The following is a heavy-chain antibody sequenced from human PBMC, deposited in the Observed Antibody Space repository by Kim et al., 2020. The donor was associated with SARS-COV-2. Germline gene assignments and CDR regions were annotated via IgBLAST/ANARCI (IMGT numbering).Heavy chain of an antibody. Sequence: GESLKISCKGSGFSFSNYWIAWVRQMPGKGLEWMGIIYPDDSNTRYSPSFQGLVTFSADKSLNTAYLQWSSLKASDTAMYYCARRRADVLTGLGSRFDPWGQGTLVTVSS. CDR3: ARRRADVLTGLGSRFDP. V-gene: IGHV5-51*01. CDR1: GFSFSNYW. CDR2: IYPDDSNT. J-gene: IGHJ5*02. D-gene: IGHD3-9*01.